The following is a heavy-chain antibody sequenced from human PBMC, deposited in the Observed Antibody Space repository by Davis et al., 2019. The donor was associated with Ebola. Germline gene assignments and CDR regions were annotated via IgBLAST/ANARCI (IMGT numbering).Heavy chain of an antibody. CDR3: AELHSSSSHI. V-gene: IGHV3-23*01. Sequence: GESLKISCGASGFNFSSYAMNWVRQTPGAGLEWVSGITGSGDTTFYADSVKGRFTISRDNSKNTLSLLMNSLRAEDTALYYCAELHSSSSHIWGQGTLVTVSS. D-gene: IGHD6-6*01. J-gene: IGHJ4*02. CDR2: ITGSGDTT. CDR1: GFNFSSYA.